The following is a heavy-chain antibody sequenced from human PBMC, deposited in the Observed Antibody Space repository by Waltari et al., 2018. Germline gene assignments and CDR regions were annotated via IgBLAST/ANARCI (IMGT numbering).Heavy chain of an antibody. Sequence: QVQLQQWGAGLLKPSETLSLTCAVYGGSFSGYYWSWIRQPPGKGLEWIGEINHSGSTNYNPSLKSRVTISVDTSKNQFSLKLSSVTAADTAVYYCARVSYYYDSSGYYYDAFDIWGQGTTVTVSS. CDR3: ARVSYYYDSSGYYYDAFDI. J-gene: IGHJ3*02. D-gene: IGHD3-22*01. V-gene: IGHV4-34*01. CDR1: GGSFSGYY. CDR2: INHSGST.